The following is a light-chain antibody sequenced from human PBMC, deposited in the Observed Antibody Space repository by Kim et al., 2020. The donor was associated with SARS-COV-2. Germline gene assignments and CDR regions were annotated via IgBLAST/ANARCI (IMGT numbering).Light chain of an antibody. CDR2: GAS. V-gene: IGKV3-20*01. CDR1: QSVSSSY. J-gene: IGKJ2*01. CDR3: QQYGNSPNT. Sequence: EIVLTQSPGTLSLSPGERATLACRASQSVSSSYLAWYQQKPGQAPRLLIYGASSRATGIPDRCSGSGSGTDFTLTISRLEPEDFAVYFCQQYGNSPNTFGQGTKLEI.